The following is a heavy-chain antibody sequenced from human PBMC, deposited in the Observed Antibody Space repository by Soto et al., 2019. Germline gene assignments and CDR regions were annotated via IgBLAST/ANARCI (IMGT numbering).Heavy chain of an antibody. CDR2: SSYSGST. CDR1: GASISAYY. Sequence: QVQLQESGPGLVKPSETLSLSCTVSGASISAYYWSWLRQPPGKGPEWIGCSSYSGSTDYSPSLKSRVTISVDTSKKQFSLKLTSVTAADTAVYYCARLPDYTPPRLDCWGQGILVTVSS. V-gene: IGHV4-59*08. D-gene: IGHD4-4*01. CDR3: ARLPDYTPPRLDC. J-gene: IGHJ4*02.